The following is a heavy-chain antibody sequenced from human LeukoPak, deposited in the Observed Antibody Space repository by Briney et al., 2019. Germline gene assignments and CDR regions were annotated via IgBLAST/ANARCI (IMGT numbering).Heavy chain of an antibody. CDR3: ATRHPDYEYTWGNYWA. V-gene: IGHV3-23*01. CDR1: GITFSKYA. J-gene: IGHJ5*02. D-gene: IGHD3-16*01. Sequence: GGSLRLSCAASGITFSKYAMTWVRQAPGKGLEWVSSISGSGGSPYYADSVKGRFTISRDNSNNMVYLQANSLRVEDTAIYYCATRHPDYEYTWGNYWAWGQGTLVTVSS. CDR2: ISGSGGSP.